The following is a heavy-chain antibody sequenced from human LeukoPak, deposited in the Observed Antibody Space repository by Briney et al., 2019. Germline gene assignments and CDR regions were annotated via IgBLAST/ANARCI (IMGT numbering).Heavy chain of an antibody. CDR3: ASRYYDILTGYYTDYYYYYMDV. CDR2: ISSSGSTI. J-gene: IGHJ6*03. CDR1: GFTFSSYE. V-gene: IGHV3-48*03. Sequence: GGSLRLSCAASGFTFSSYEMNWVRQAPGKGLEWVSYISSSGSTIYYADSVKGRFTISRDNAKNSLYLQMNSLRAEDTAVYYCASRYYDILTGYYTDYYYYYMDVWGKGTTVTISS. D-gene: IGHD3-9*01.